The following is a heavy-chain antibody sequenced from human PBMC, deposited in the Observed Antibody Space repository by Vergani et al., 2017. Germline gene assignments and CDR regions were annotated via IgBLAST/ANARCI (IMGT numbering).Heavy chain of an antibody. V-gene: IGHV3-9*02. Sequence: EVQLEESGGGLVLPARSLRLSCVASGFTSAGYAMHWVRQPPGKGLEWVSGISWNSNSIGYADSVKGRFTISRDNAKNSLYLQMNSLRAEDTALYYCAKDLSTSYGGGGFDPWGQGTLVTVSS. CDR3: AKDLSTSYGGGGFDP. CDR1: GFTSAGYA. D-gene: IGHD6-6*01. J-gene: IGHJ5*02. CDR2: ISWNSNSI.